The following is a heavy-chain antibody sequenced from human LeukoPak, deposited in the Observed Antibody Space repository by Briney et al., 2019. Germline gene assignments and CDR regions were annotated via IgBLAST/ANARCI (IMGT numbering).Heavy chain of an antibody. V-gene: IGHV3-15*01. CDR1: GFTFTNAW. CDR2: IKSKTDGGTT. CDR3: TASWIQLWPAGYDY. J-gene: IGHJ4*02. Sequence: GGSLRLSCVASGFTFTNAWMSWVRQAPGKGLEWVGRIKSKTDGGTTDYAAPVKGRFTISRDDSKNTLYLQMNSLKTEDTAVYYCTASWIQLWPAGYDYWGQGTLVTVSS. D-gene: IGHD5-18*01.